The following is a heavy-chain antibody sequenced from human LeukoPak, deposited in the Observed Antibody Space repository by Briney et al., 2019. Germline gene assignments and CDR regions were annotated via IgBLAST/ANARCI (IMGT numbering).Heavy chain of an antibody. D-gene: IGHD6-13*01. V-gene: IGHV4-59*01. Sequence: SETLCLTCTVSGGSISSYYWSWIRQPPGKGLEWIGYSYYSGSTNYNPSLKSRVTISVDTSKNQSSLKLSSVTAADTAVYYCARAVPQLGLAAAVTRSPHFDYWGQGTLVTVSS. CDR2: SYYSGST. CDR3: ARAVPQLGLAAAVTRSPHFDY. J-gene: IGHJ4*02. CDR1: GGSISSYY.